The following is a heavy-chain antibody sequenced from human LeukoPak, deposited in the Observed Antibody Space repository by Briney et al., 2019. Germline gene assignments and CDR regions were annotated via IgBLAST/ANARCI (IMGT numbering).Heavy chain of an antibody. V-gene: IGHV3-23*01. CDR3: ARDMRLATIYGAFDI. D-gene: IGHD5-12*01. J-gene: IGHJ3*02. CDR1: GFTFSSYA. CDR2: ISGSGGST. Sequence: GGSLRLSCAASGFTFSSYAMSWVRQAPGKGLEWVSAISGSGGSTYYADSVKGRFTISRDNSKNTLYLQMNSLRAEDTAVYYCARDMRLATIYGAFDIWGQGTMVTVSS.